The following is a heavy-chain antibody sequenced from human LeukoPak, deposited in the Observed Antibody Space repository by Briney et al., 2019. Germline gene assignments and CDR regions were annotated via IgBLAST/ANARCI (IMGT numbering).Heavy chain of an antibody. CDR3: VRSPRGDSGRFMDY. Sequence: GESLKISCKGSGYSFTDSWIGWVRQMPGKGLEWMGSIYPGDSDTRYSPSFQGQVTITADKSITTAYLQWSSLQASDTAMFYCVRSPRGDSGRFMDYWGQGTLLTVSP. V-gene: IGHV5-51*01. CDR2: IYPGDSDT. J-gene: IGHJ4*02. D-gene: IGHD4-17*01. CDR1: GYSFTDSW.